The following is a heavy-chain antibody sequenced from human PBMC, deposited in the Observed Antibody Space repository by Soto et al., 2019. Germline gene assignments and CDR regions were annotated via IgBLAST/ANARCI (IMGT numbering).Heavy chain of an antibody. D-gene: IGHD3-16*01. J-gene: IGHJ5*02. CDR2: INPNSGGT. CDR1: GYTFTGYY. CDR3: ATELGFQTYNWFDP. Sequence: ASVKVSCKASGYTFTGYYMHWVRQAPGQGLEWMGWINPNSGGTNYAQKFQGRVTMTEDTSTDTAYMELSSLRSEDTAVYYCATELGFQTYNWFDPWGQGTLVTVSS. V-gene: IGHV1-2*02.